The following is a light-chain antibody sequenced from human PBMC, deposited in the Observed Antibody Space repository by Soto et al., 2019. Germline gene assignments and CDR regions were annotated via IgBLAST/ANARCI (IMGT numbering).Light chain of an antibody. CDR2: DAS. Sequence: DIQMTQSPSTLSASVGDRVTITCRASQSISSWLAWYQQKPGRAPKLLIYDASNLESGVPSRFSGSGSGTEFTLTITSLQPDDFATYYCQQYYSYRAFGQGTKVDIK. V-gene: IGKV1-5*01. CDR3: QQYYSYRA. CDR1: QSISSW. J-gene: IGKJ1*01.